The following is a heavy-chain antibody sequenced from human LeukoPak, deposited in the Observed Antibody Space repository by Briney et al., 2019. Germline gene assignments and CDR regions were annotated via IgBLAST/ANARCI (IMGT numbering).Heavy chain of an antibody. CDR3: ARGAVTTFGY. V-gene: IGHV3-7*01. J-gene: IGHJ4*02. CDR1: GFAFSSHW. CDR2: IKEDGSEK. D-gene: IGHD4-17*01. Sequence: GGSLRLSCAASGFAFSSHWMSWVRQAPGKGLEWVDNIKEDGSEKYYVDSVKGRFTISRDNAKNFLYLQMNSLRDEDTAVYYCARGAVTTFGYWGQGTLVTVSS.